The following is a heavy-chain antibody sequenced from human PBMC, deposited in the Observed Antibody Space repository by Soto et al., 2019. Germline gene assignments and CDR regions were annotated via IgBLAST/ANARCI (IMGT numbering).Heavy chain of an antibody. CDR1: GGTFSSYA. D-gene: IGHD2-21*02. CDR2: IIPIFGTA. CDR3: ARTIVVVTAIRYNWFDP. V-gene: IGHV1-69*13. Sequence: VASVKVSCKASGGTFSSYAISWVRQAPGQGLEWMGGIIPIFGTANYAQKFQGRVTITADESTSTAYMELSSLRSEDTAVYYCARTIVVVTAIRYNWFDPWGQGTLVTVSS. J-gene: IGHJ5*02.